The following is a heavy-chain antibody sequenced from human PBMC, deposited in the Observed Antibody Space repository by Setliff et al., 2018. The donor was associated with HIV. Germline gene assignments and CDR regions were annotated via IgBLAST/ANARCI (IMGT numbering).Heavy chain of an antibody. D-gene: IGHD6-13*01. V-gene: IGHV1-69*13. Sequence: GASVKVSCKTSGGTLSNYVITWVRLAPGQGLEWMGMIIPMYNIPAYAQKFQGRVTFTADESTSTAYMELSSLSSEDTAVYYCARDQTGVAAAAFGGGSAWSDEGFDIWGQGTMVTVSS. CDR2: IIPMYNIP. J-gene: IGHJ3*02. CDR1: GGTLSNYV. CDR3: ARDQTGVAAAAFGGGSAWSDEGFDI.